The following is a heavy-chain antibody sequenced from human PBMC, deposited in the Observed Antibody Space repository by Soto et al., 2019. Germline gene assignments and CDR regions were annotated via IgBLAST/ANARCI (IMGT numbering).Heavy chain of an antibody. V-gene: IGHV4-30-4*01. CDR3: ARYVAHGYTENV. CDR1: GGSVGSGEYY. Sequence: QVQLQESGPGLVKPSQTLSLACTVSGGSVGSGEYYYSWIRQPPGKGLEWIGYIYDSGITNYTPSLKGRVTMALARSNNQVSLKLSSVTAADTAVYFCARYVAHGYTENVWGQGTMVTVSS. J-gene: IGHJ3*01. CDR2: IYDSGIT. D-gene: IGHD5-18*01.